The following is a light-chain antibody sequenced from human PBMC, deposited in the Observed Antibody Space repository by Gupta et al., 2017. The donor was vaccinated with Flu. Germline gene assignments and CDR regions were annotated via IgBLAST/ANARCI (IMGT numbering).Light chain of an antibody. CDR3: LLSYSGIRV. V-gene: IGLV7-46*01. CDR2: DTS. Sequence: QAVVTQEPSLTVSPGGTVTLTCGSSTGAVTSGHYPYWFQQKPGQASRTLIYDTSYKHSWTPARFSGSLLGVKAALTLSGAQPEDEADYYCLLSYSGIRVFGGGTKLTVL. J-gene: IGLJ3*02. CDR1: TGAVTSGHY.